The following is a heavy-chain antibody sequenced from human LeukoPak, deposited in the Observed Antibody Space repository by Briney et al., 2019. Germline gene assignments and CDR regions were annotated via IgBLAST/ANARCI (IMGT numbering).Heavy chain of an antibody. V-gene: IGHV3-7*01. Sequence: GGSLRLSCAASGFTFSSYWVSWVRQAPGKGLEWVANIKQDGSEKYYVDSVKGRFTISRDNAKNSLYLQMNSLRAEDTAVYYCARAKALDTVLAQPFDYWGQGTLVTVSS. D-gene: IGHD5-18*01. CDR1: GFTFSSYW. CDR3: ARAKALDTVLAQPFDY. J-gene: IGHJ4*02. CDR2: IKQDGSEK.